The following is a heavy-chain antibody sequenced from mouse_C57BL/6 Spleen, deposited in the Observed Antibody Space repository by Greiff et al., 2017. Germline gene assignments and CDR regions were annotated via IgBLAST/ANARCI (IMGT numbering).Heavy chain of an antibody. Sequence: VQLQQSGPELVKPGASVKISCKASGYSFTGYYMNWVKQSPEKSLEWIGEINPSTGGTTYNQKFKAKATLTVDKSSSTAYMQLKSLTSEDSAVYYCARRYYYGSSYPYAMDYWGQGTSVTVSS. CDR2: INPSTGGT. CDR3: ARRYYYGSSYPYAMDY. J-gene: IGHJ4*01. V-gene: IGHV1-42*01. CDR1: GYSFTGYY. D-gene: IGHD1-1*01.